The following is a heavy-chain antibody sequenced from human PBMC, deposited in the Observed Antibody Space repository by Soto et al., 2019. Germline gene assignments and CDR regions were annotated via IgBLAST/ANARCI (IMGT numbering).Heavy chain of an antibody. CDR3: ARDYGLGYCSSTSCYAYWFDP. D-gene: IGHD2-2*01. J-gene: IGHJ5*02. CDR2: INAGNGNT. V-gene: IGHV1-3*01. Sequence: ASVKVSCKASGYTFTSYAMHWVRQAPGQRLEWMGWINAGNGNTKYSQKFQGRVTITRDTSASTAYMELSSLRSEDTAVYYCARDYGLGYCSSTSCYAYWFDPWGQGTLVTVSS. CDR1: GYTFTSYA.